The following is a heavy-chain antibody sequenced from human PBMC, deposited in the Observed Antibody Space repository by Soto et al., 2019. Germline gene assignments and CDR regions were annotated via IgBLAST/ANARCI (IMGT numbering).Heavy chain of an antibody. Sequence: QVQLVESGGGVVQPGRSLRLSCAASGFTFSSYGMHWVRQAPGKGLEWVAVISYDGSNKYYADSVKGRFTISRDNSKNTLYLQMNNIRVEATAVYYCAKDRYFEMSGYYYYYFRMDVRGQGTTVTVSS. CDR3: AKDRYFEMSGYYYYYFRMDV. J-gene: IGHJ6*02. V-gene: IGHV3-30*18. D-gene: IGHD3-22*01. CDR2: ISYDGSNK. CDR1: GFTFSSYG.